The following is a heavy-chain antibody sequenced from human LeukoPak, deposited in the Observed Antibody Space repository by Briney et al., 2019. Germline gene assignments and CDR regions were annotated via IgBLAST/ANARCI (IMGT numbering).Heavy chain of an antibody. CDR1: VFTFSSYY. CDR2: IAGTGSYM. J-gene: IGHJ5*01. Sequence: PGRSLRLSCAASVFTFSSYYMNWVRQAPGKGLEWVSSIAGTGSYMYYADSVKGQFTISRDNAKNSVYLQMNSLRGEDTAVYFCARGATTSWYRFDSWGQGTLVTVSS. CDR3: ARGATTSWYRFDS. V-gene: IGHV3-21*01. D-gene: IGHD1-14*01.